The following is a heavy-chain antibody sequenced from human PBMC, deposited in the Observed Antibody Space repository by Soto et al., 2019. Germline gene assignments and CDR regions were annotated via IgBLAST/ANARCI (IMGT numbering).Heavy chain of an antibody. Sequence: PGGSLRLSCAASGFSFSSYAMSWVRQAPGKGLEWVSAISGSGGNTYYADSVKGRFTISRDNSRNTLYLQLNSLRAEDTALYYCAKDPTGTTRNFAYWGQGTLVTSPQ. D-gene: IGHD1-7*01. CDR3: AKDPTGTTRNFAY. CDR1: GFSFSSYA. J-gene: IGHJ4*02. CDR2: ISGSGGNT. V-gene: IGHV3-23*01.